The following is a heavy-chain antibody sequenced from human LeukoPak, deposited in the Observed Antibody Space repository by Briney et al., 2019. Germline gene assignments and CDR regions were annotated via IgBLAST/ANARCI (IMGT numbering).Heavy chain of an antibody. D-gene: IGHD2-15*01. Sequence: GESLRLSCAASGFTFSIYAMSWVRQAPGTGLEWVSAISGSGGDTYYADSVKGRFTISRDNSKNTLYLQMNSLRAEDTAVYYCARDTVVVVAATIYYYDGMDVWGQGTTVTVSS. V-gene: IGHV3-23*01. CDR1: GFTFSIYA. CDR2: ISGSGGDT. CDR3: ARDTVVVVAATIYYYDGMDV. J-gene: IGHJ6*02.